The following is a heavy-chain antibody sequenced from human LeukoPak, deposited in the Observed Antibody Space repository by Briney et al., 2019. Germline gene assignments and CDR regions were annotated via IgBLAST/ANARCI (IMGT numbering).Heavy chain of an antibody. Sequence: SETLSLTCTVSGGSVSSGSYYWSWLRQPPGKGLEWIGYIYYSGSTNYNPSLKSRVTISVDTSKNQFSLKLSSVTAADTAVYYCARENLAYCGGDCLENWFDPWGQGTLVTVSS. CDR1: GGSVSSGSYY. D-gene: IGHD2-21*02. CDR3: ARENLAYCGGDCLENWFDP. CDR2: IYYSGST. J-gene: IGHJ5*02. V-gene: IGHV4-61*01.